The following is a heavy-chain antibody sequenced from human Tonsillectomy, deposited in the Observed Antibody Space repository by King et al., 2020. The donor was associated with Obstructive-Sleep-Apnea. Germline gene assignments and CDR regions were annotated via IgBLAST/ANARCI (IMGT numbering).Heavy chain of an antibody. V-gene: IGHV3-30-3*01. CDR3: ARRRVRGATYYCGMDV. CDR1: GFSFSSYA. D-gene: IGHD3-10*01. J-gene: IGHJ6*02. Sequence: VQLVESGGGVVQPGRSLRLSCAVSGFSFSSYAMHWVRQAPGKGLEWLAVISYDGSNKHYADSVKGRFTISRDNSKNTLYLQMTSLRAEDTAVYYCARRRVRGATYYCGMDVWGQGTTVTVSS. CDR2: ISYDGSNK.